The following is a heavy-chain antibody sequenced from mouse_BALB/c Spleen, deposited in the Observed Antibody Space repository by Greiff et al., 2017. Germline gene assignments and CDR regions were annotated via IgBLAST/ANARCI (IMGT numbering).Heavy chain of an antibody. CDR3: ARQGLRPHYYAMDY. CDR1: GFTFSSYT. D-gene: IGHD2-4*01. CDR2: ISNGGGST. V-gene: IGHV5-12-2*01. Sequence: EVKLVESGGGLVQPGGSLKLSCAASGFTFSSYTMSWVRQTPEKRLEWVAYISNGGGSTYYPDTVKGRFTISRDNAKNTLYLQMSSLKSEDTAMYYCARQGLRPHYYAMDYWGQGTSGTVSA. J-gene: IGHJ4*01.